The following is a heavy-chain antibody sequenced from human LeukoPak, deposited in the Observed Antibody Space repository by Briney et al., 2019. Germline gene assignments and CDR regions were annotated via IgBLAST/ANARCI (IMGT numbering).Heavy chain of an antibody. Sequence: SETLSLTCAVFGGSFSGYYWSWIRQPPGKGLEWIGEINHSGSTNYNPSLKSRVTISVDTSKNQFSLKLSSVTAADTAVYYCARQAVVPGTIYYYYMDVWGKGTTVTVSS. V-gene: IGHV4-34*01. CDR3: ARQAVVPGTIYYYYMDV. CDR2: INHSGST. D-gene: IGHD2-2*01. J-gene: IGHJ6*03. CDR1: GGSFSGYY.